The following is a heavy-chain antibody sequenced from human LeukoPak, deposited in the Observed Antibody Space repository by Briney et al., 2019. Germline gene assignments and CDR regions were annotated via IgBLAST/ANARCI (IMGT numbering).Heavy chain of an antibody. D-gene: IGHD3-3*01. Sequence: PGGSLRLSCAASGFTFSSYGMRWVRQAPGKGLEWVAVIWYDGSNKYYAGSVKGRFTISRDNSKNTLYLQMDSLRVEDTAVYYCAREWVTVFGGFDYWGQGTLVTVSS. CDR2: IWYDGSNK. V-gene: IGHV3-33*01. CDR3: AREWVTVFGGFDY. J-gene: IGHJ4*02. CDR1: GFTFSSYG.